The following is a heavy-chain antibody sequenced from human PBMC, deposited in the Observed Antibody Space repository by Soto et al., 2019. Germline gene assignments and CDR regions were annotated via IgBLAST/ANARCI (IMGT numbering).Heavy chain of an antibody. CDR2: INPNSGGT. Sequence: ASVKVSCEASGYTFTGYYMHWVRQAPGQGLEWMGWINPNSGGTNYAQKFQGRVTMTRDTSISTAYMELSRLRSDDTAVYYCARVVFVTGPNWFDPWGPGTVVTVSS. V-gene: IGHV1-2*02. D-gene: IGHD1-20*01. CDR1: GYTFTGYY. J-gene: IGHJ5*02. CDR3: ARVVFVTGPNWFDP.